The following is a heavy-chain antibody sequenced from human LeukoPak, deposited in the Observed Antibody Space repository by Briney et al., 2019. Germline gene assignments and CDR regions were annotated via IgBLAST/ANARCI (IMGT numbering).Heavy chain of an antibody. J-gene: IGHJ4*02. CDR2: INHSGST. CDR3: ARERKWLVRGIFDY. D-gene: IGHD6-19*01. Sequence: GSLRLSCAASGFTFSSYSMNWVRQAPGKGLEWIGEINHSGSTNYNPSLKSRVTISVDTSKNQFSLKLSSVTAADTAVYYCARERKWLVRGIFDYWGQGTLVTVSS. V-gene: IGHV4-34*01. CDR1: GFTFSSYS.